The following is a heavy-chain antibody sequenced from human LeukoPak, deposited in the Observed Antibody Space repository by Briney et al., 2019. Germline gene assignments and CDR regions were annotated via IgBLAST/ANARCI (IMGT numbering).Heavy chain of an antibody. CDR1: GGSISRYY. D-gene: IGHD3-3*01. Sequence: PSETLSLTCTVSGGSISRYYWSWIRQPPGRGLEWIGYIYYSGSTNYNPSLKSRVTISVDTSKNQFSLKLSSVTAADTAVYYCARSAYYDLWSDYKKDWFDPWGQGTLVTVSS. V-gene: IGHV4-59*08. CDR3: ARSAYYDLWSDYKKDWFDP. CDR2: IYYSGST. J-gene: IGHJ5*02.